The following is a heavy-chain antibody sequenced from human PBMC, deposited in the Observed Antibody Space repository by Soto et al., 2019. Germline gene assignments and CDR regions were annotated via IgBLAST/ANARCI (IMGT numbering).Heavy chain of an antibody. V-gene: IGHV3-23*01. CDR1: GFTFSSYA. CDR3: AKDLNRLQGDYGYYYYYGMDV. J-gene: IGHJ6*02. CDR2: ISGSGGST. D-gene: IGHD4-17*01. Sequence: AGGSLRLSCAASGFTFSSYAMSWVRQAPGKGLERVSAISGSGGSTHYADSVKGRFTISRDNSKNTLYLQMNSLRAEDTAVYYCAKDLNRLQGDYGYYYYYGMDVWGQGTTVTVSS.